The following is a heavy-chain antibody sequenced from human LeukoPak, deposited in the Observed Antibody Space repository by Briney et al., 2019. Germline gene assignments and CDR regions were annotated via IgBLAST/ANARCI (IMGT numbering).Heavy chain of an antibody. CDR3: AREKGRVWFGELSAFDI. D-gene: IGHD3-10*01. CDR1: GYTFTSYY. Sequence: ASVKVSCKASGYTFTSYYMHWVRQAPGQGLEWMGIINPSGGSTSYAQKFQGRVTMTRDTSTSTVYMELSSLRSEDTAVYYCAREKGRVWFGELSAFDIWGQGTMVTVSS. J-gene: IGHJ3*02. CDR2: INPSGGST. V-gene: IGHV1-46*01.